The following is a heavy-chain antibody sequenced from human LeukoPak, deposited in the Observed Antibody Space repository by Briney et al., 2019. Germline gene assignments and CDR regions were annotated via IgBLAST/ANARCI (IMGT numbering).Heavy chain of an antibody. CDR2: ISSSSSYI. CDR3: ARDLGVGYCSSTRCFDP. J-gene: IGHJ5*02. CDR1: GFTFSSYT. V-gene: IGHV3-21*01. Sequence: GGSLRLSCAASGFTFSSYTMNWVRQAPGKGLEWVSSISSSSSYIYYADSVKGRFTISRDNAKNSLYLQMNSLRAEDTAVYYCARDLGVGYCSSTRCFDPWGQGTLVTVSS. D-gene: IGHD2-2*01.